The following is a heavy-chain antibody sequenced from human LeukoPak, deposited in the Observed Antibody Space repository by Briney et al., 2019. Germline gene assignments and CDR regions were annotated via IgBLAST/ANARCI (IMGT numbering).Heavy chain of an antibody. CDR1: GYTFTNYY. CDR3: ARPRNGYGPPDV. Sequence: ASVKVSCKASGYTFTNYYMHWVRQAPGQGLEWMGIINPSGGSTSYAQKFQGRVTMTRDMSTSTVYMELSSLRSEDTAVYYCARPRNGYGPPDVWGKGTTVTVSS. J-gene: IGHJ6*04. CDR2: INPSGGST. V-gene: IGHV1-46*01. D-gene: IGHD5-12*01.